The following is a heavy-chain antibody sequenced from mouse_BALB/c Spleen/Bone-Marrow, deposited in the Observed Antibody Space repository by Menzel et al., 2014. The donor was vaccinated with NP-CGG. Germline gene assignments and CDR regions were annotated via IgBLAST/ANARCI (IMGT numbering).Heavy chain of an antibody. CDR3: ARRDGGPMDY. D-gene: IGHD2-3*01. CDR1: GFTFSNYG. Sequence: EVKLVESGGDLVKPGGPLKLSCAASGFTFSNYGMSWVRQTPDKRLEWVATISSGGSYTYYPDSVKGRFTISRDNAKNTLYLQMSSLKSEDTAMYYCARRDGGPMDYWGQGTSVTVSS. CDR2: ISSGGSYT. V-gene: IGHV5-6*02. J-gene: IGHJ4*01.